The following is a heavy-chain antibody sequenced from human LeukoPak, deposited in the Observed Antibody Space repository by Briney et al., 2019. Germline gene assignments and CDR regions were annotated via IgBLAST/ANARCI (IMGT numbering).Heavy chain of an antibody. J-gene: IGHJ5*02. CDR3: AKVGVAGGYYWFDP. V-gene: IGHV3-23*01. CDR2: ITGSGGYT. D-gene: IGHD6-19*01. Sequence: PGGSLRLSCAASGFTFSSYAVSWVRQAPGKGLEWVSAITGSGGYTYNADSVKGRFTISRDNSKNTLYLQMNSLRAEDTAVYYCAKVGVAGGYYWFDPWGQGILVTVSS. CDR1: GFTFSSYA.